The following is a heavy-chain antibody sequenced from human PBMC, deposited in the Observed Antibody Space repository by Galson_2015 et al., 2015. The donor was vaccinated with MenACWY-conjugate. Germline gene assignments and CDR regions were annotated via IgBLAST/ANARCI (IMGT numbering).Heavy chain of an antibody. Sequence: QSGAEVKKPGESLKISCQGSGYSFTSYWIAWVRQMPGKGLEWMGIIYPGDSDTRYSPSFQGQVTISADKSISAAYLQWSSLKASDTASYYCARLGVVGATFSYFDYWGQGTLVTVSS. V-gene: IGHV5-51*01. CDR3: ARLGVVGATFSYFDY. CDR2: IYPGDSDT. D-gene: IGHD1-26*01. J-gene: IGHJ4*02. CDR1: GYSFTSYW.